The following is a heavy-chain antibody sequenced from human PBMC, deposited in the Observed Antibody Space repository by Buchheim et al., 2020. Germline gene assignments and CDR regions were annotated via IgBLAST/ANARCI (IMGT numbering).Heavy chain of an antibody. CDR1: GFTFSSYV. D-gene: IGHD4-17*01. Sequence: EVQLLESGGGLVQPGGSLRLSCAASGFTFSSYVMNWVRQAPGKGLEWVSTISVSCSSTYYADSVKGRFTISRDTSKNTLALQMNSLRAEDTALYYCAKDPFYGDYNFDYWGQGTL. CDR2: ISVSCSST. V-gene: IGHV3-23*01. J-gene: IGHJ4*02. CDR3: AKDPFYGDYNFDY.